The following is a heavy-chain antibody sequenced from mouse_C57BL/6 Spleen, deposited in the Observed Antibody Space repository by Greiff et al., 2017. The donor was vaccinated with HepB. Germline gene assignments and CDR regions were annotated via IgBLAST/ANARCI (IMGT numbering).Heavy chain of an antibody. CDR1: GYTFTEYT. CDR3: ARHEMGYDDGPFAY. D-gene: IGHD2-4*01. J-gene: IGHJ3*01. Sequence: VQLQQSGAELVKPGASVKLSCKASGYTFTEYTIHWVKQRSGQGLEWIGWFYPGSGSIKYNEKFQDKATLTADNSSSTVYMELSRVTSEDSAVYFCARHEMGYDDGPFAYWGQGTLVTVAA. V-gene: IGHV1-62-2*01. CDR2: FYPGSGSI.